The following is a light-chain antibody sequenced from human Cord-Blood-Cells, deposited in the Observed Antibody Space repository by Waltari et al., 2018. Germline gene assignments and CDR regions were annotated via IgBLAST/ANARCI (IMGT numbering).Light chain of an antibody. J-gene: IGLJ3*02. CDR2: EVS. Sequence: QSALPQPAPVSGSPSHSSTLPCNGTSGDVGSYNLVSCYQQHPGKAPKLLIYEVSKRPSGVSNRFSGSKSGNTASLTISGLQAEDEADYYCCSYAGSSTLGFGGGTKLTVL. V-gene: IGLV2-23*02. CDR3: CSYAGSSTLG. CDR1: SGDVGSYNL.